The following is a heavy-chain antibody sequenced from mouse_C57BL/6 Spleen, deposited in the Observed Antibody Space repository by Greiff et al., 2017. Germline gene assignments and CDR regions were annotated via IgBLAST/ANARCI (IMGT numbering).Heavy chain of an antibody. Sequence: VQLQQSGAELVRPGASVKLSCTASGFNIKDYYMHWVKQRPEQGLEWIGRIDPEDGDTEYAPKFQGKATMTADTSSNTAYLQLSSLSSEDTAVYYCTTAYYSNPDAMDDWGQGTSGTVSS. J-gene: IGHJ4*01. D-gene: IGHD2-5*01. V-gene: IGHV14-1*01. CDR2: IDPEDGDT. CDR1: GFNIKDYY. CDR3: TTAYYSNPDAMDD.